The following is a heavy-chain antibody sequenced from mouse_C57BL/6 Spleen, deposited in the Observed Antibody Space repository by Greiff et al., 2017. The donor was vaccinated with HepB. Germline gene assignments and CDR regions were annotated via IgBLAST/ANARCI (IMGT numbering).Heavy chain of an antibody. J-gene: IGHJ4*01. CDR3: ARGATDY. CDR2: ISDGGSYT. V-gene: IGHV5-4*01. Sequence: EVQGVESGGGLVKPGGSLKLSCAASGFTFSSYAMSWVRQTPEKRLEWVATISDGGSYTYYPDNVKGRFTISRDNAKNNLYLQMSHLKSEDTAMYYCARGATDYWGQGTSVTVSS. CDR1: GFTFSSYA.